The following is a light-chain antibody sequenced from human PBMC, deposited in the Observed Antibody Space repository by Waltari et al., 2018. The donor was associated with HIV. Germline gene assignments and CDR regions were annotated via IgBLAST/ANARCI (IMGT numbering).Light chain of an antibody. Sequence: DIVMTQSPLSLPVTPGETASISCRSSLSLLHRSGHHYLDGYLQKPGQSPQLLIYLGSNRASGVPARISGSGSGTDFTLIISRVEAEDVGVYYCMQGLQSPTFGQGTRLEIK. J-gene: IGKJ5*01. CDR1: LSLLHRSGHHY. CDR3: MQGLQSPT. CDR2: LGS. V-gene: IGKV2-28*01.